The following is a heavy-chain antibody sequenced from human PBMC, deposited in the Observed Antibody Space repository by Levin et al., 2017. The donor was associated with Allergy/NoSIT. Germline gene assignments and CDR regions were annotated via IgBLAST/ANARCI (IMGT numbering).Heavy chain of an antibody. D-gene: IGHD3-22*01. J-gene: IGHJ4*02. CDR1: GFTFSGYG. CDR2: IYYDVSKD. Sequence: GESLKISCAASGFTFSGYGMHWVRQAPGKGLEWVAGIYYDVSKDLYVDSVKGRFTISRDNSKNTLYLQMNSLRAEDTAVYYCARDDDTSGHYSWFGYWGQGTLVTVSS. CDR3: ARDDDTSGHYSWFGY. V-gene: IGHV3-33*01.